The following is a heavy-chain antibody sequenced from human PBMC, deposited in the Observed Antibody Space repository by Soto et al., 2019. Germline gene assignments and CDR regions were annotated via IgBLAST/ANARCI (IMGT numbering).Heavy chain of an antibody. D-gene: IGHD6-13*01. J-gene: IGHJ5*02. CDR1: GGSISSSDYY. V-gene: IGHV4-39*01. CDR2: IYFNGFT. CDR3: APLFIAAAGGTSDVAP. Sequence: PSETLSLTCTVSGGSISSSDYYWGWVRKPPGKGLEWIGSIYFNGFTYFSPSLESRVTMSLDTFEERFSLNLNAVTVTDTDVYYSAPLFIAAAGGTSDVAPWGQGTLVTVSS.